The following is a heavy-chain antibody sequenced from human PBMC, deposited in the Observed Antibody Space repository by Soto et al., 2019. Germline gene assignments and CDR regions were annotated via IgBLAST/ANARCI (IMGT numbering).Heavy chain of an antibody. V-gene: IGHV4-30-4*01. CDR3: ARDEWVFRGYFDY. J-gene: IGHJ4*02. D-gene: IGHD2-8*01. CDR1: GGSISSGDYY. CDR2: IYYSGST. Sequence: QVQLQESGPGLVKPSQALSLTCTVSGGSISSGDYYWSWIRQPPGKGLEWIGYIYYSGSTYYNPSLKSRVTISVDTSKNQFSLKLSSVTAADTAVYYCARDEWVFRGYFDYWGQGTLVTVSS.